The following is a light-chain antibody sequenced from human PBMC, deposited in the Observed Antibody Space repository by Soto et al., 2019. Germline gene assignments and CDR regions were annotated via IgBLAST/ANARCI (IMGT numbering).Light chain of an antibody. Sequence: EMVMTQSPATLSVSPGKRSTLSCRASDNVHRNLAWYQQKPGQGPSLLIYYASIRATGVPDRFTGSGSGTEFTLTISSLQSEDFGVYHCQHYSNWPPTFGPGTKVEIK. V-gene: IGKV3-15*01. CDR3: QHYSNWPPT. CDR2: YAS. CDR1: DNVHRN. J-gene: IGKJ3*01.